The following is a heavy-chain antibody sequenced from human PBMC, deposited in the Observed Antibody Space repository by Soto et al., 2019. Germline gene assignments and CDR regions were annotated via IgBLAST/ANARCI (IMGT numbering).Heavy chain of an antibody. Sequence: EVQLVESGGGLVQPGGSLRLSCAASGFTFTNYYMSWVRQAQGKGLEWVANVNADGSERYYVDSVKGRFTVSRDNAKNSLYLQMNSLRAEDTAVYYCAKGGGAWSDYWGQGTLVTVSS. D-gene: IGHD1-26*01. CDR3: AKGGGAWSDY. CDR1: GFTFTNYY. V-gene: IGHV3-7*01. CDR2: VNADGSER. J-gene: IGHJ4*02.